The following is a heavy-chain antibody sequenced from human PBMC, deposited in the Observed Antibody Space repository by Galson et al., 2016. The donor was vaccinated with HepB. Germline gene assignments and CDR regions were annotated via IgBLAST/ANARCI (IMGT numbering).Heavy chain of an antibody. Sequence: ETLSLTCTVSGVDVSNSYWSWIRQSPGKGLEWIGLIHSRGSTNYNPSLKSRVTISVDTSKSQFSLNLSSVTAADTAVYYCARGDGWLPSDWGQGTQVTVSS. CDR1: GVDVSNSY. V-gene: IGHV4-59*02. D-gene: IGHD5-12*01. J-gene: IGHJ4*02. CDR3: ARGDGWLPSD. CDR2: IHSRGST.